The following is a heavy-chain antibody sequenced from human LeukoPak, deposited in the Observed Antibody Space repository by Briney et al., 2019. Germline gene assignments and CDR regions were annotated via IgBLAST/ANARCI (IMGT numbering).Heavy chain of an antibody. J-gene: IGHJ4*02. V-gene: IGHV3-74*03. CDR2: VNNDGSST. Sequence: PGGSLRLSCAASGFIFSNYWMHWVRQAPGKGLVWVSRVNNDGSSTTYADSVKGRFTISRDNPKNTLYLQMNSLRAEDTAVYYCAKGGLRVTDYWGQGTLVTVSS. CDR1: GFIFSNYW. CDR3: AKGGLRVTDY. D-gene: IGHD5/OR15-5a*01.